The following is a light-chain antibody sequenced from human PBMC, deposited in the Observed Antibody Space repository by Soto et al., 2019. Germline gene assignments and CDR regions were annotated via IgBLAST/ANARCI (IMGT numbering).Light chain of an antibody. V-gene: IGKV3-11*01. CDR3: QQRKNWPIT. CDR2: DAS. J-gene: IGKJ5*01. Sequence: EIVLTQSPATLSLSPGERATLSCRASQSVSTSLIWYQQRPGQPPRLLIYDASNRATGIPARFSGSGSGTDLTLTISSLGPEGFAVYLWQQRKNWPITFGQGTRLEIK. CDR1: QSVSTS.